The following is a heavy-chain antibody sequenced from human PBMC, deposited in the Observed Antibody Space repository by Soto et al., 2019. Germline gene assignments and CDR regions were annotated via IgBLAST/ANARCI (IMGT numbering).Heavy chain of an antibody. CDR2: ISDSGST. V-gene: IGHV4-59*01. Sequence: PXESLSPRSTVSRSSPDVFAWSWIRQPPGKAPGWIAYISDSGSTNYNPSLRDRVIISVDTSNTQFSLSLTSVTAADSAVYYCATDGYNSYYFDFWAPGTMVTLPS. D-gene: IGHD5-12*01. CDR1: RSSPDVFA. CDR3: ATDGYNSYYFDF. J-gene: IGHJ4*02.